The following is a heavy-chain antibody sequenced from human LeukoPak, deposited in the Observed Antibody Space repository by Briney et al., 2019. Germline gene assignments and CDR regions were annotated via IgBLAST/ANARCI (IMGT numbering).Heavy chain of an antibody. D-gene: IGHD6-19*01. J-gene: IGHJ4*02. CDR1: GGSISSYY. CDR2: IYYSGST. V-gene: IGHV4-59*08. Sequence: SETLSLTCAVSGGSISSYYWSWIRQPPGKGLEWIGYIYYSGSTNYNPSLKSRVTISVDTSKNQFSLKLSSVTAADTAVYYCARHRTSDTSGWYYFDYWGQGILVIVSS. CDR3: ARHRTSDTSGWYYFDY.